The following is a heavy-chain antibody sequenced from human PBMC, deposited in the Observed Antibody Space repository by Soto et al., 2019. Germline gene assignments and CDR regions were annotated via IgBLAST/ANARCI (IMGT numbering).Heavy chain of an antibody. CDR2: IYYSGST. J-gene: IGHJ4*02. CDR3: ARDHEWELHRYFDY. V-gene: IGHV4-39*02. D-gene: IGHD1-26*01. CDR1: GGSISSSSYY. Sequence: SETLSLTCTVSGGSISSSSYYWGWIRQPPGKGLEWIGSIYYSGSTYYNPSLKSRVTISVDTSKNQFSLKLSSVTAADTAVYYCARDHEWELHRYFDYWGQGTLVTVSS.